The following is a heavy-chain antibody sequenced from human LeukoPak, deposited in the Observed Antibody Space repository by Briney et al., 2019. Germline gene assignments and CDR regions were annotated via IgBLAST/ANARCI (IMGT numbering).Heavy chain of an antibody. J-gene: IGHJ4*02. CDR3: ARDRQWLFTDY. D-gene: IGHD6-19*01. CDR1: GFTFSGYA. Sequence: GRSLRLSCAASGFTFSGYAMHWVRQAPGKGLEWVAVISYDGSNKYYADSVKGRFTISRDNSKNTLYLQMNSLRAEDTAVYYCARDRQWLFTDYWGQGTLVTVSS. CDR2: ISYDGSNK. V-gene: IGHV3-30-3*01.